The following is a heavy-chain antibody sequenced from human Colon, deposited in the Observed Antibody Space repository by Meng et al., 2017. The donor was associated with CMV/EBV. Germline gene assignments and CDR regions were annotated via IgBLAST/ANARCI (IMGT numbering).Heavy chain of an antibody. Sequence: ASVKVSCKASGYAFIDYYIHWVRQAPGQSLEWMGWMNSDAGNTVYAPQFRGRVTMTRDTSISTAYMELSRLRSDDTAVYYCARFKGPFDPWGQGTLVTVSS. CDR3: ARFKGPFDP. J-gene: IGHJ5*02. CDR2: MNSDAGNT. V-gene: IGHV1-2*02. CDR1: GYAFIDYY.